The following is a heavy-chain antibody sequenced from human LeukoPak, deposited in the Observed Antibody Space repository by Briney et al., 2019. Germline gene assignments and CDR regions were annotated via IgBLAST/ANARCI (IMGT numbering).Heavy chain of an antibody. J-gene: IGHJ5*02. V-gene: IGHV4-61*02. CDR2: IYTSGST. Sequence: SETLSLTCTVSGGSISSGSYYWSWIRQPAGKGLEWIGRIYTSGSTNYNPSLKSRVTISVDTSKNQFSLKLSSVTAADTAVYYCARGRPGYSSGWTQPPNWFDPWGQGALVTVSS. CDR1: GGSISSGSYY. D-gene: IGHD6-19*01. CDR3: ARGRPGYSSGWTQPPNWFDP.